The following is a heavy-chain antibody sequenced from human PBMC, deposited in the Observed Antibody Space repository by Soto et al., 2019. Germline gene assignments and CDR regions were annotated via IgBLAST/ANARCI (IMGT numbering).Heavy chain of an antibody. J-gene: IGHJ4*02. CDR1: GYTFTGYY. CDR2: INPNSGGT. D-gene: IGHD2-21*01. Sequence: ASVEVSCKASGYTFTGYYMHWVRQAPGQGLEWMGWINPNSGGTNYAQKFQGWVTMTRDTSISTAYMELSRLRSDDTAVYYCARGEGGPRWGSIDYWGQGPLVTVSS. V-gene: IGHV1-2*04. CDR3: ARGEGGPRWGSIDY.